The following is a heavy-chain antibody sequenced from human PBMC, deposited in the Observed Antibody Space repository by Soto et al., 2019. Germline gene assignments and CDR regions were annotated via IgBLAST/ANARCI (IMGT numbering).Heavy chain of an antibody. J-gene: IGHJ6*02. D-gene: IGHD3-3*02. Sequence: QVQLMQSGAEVKKPGSSVKVSCKASGGTFSTSAISWVRQAPGEGLEWVGGIMPIFATPDYAQKFQGRVTIAADESTATAYLELTSLTTDATAVYYCARDKDRQQLGGNYYYILDVWGQGTAITVSS. CDR3: ARDKDRQQLGGNYYYILDV. CDR2: IMPIFATP. V-gene: IGHV1-69*12. CDR1: GGTFSTSA.